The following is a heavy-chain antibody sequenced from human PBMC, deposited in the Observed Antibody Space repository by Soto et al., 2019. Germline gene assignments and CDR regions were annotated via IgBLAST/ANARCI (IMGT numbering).Heavy chain of an antibody. Sequence: PSETLSLTCTVSGGSISSYYGSWIRQPPGKGLEWIGYIYYSGSTNYNPSLKSRVTISVDTSKNQFSLKLSSVTAADTAVYYCARDLGYSNLDYWGQGTLVTVSS. CDR1: GGSISSYY. CDR3: ARDLGYSNLDY. V-gene: IGHV4-59*12. D-gene: IGHD6-13*01. J-gene: IGHJ4*02. CDR2: IYYSGST.